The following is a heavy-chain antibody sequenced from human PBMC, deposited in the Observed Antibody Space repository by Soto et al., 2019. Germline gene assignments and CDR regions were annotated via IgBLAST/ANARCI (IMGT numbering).Heavy chain of an antibody. CDR3: ARETGVPSGDPYYFDY. CDR1: GGSISSGGYY. J-gene: IGHJ4*02. D-gene: IGHD4-17*01. Sequence: LSLTCTVSGGSISSGGYYWSWIRQHPGKGLEWIGYIYYSGSTYYNPSLKSRVTISVDTSKNQFSLKLSSVTAADTAVYYCARETGVPSGDPYYFDYWGQGTLVTVSS. V-gene: IGHV4-31*03. CDR2: IYYSGST.